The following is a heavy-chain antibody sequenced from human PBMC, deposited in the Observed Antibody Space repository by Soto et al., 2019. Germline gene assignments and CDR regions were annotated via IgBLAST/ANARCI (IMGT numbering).Heavy chain of an antibody. CDR3: AKDQKSGTYYFDY. CDR2: ISGSGGGT. J-gene: IGHJ4*02. CDR1: GFTFSSSV. D-gene: IGHD1-26*01. Sequence: VQLVESGGGVVQPGRSLRLSCAASGFTFSSSVMSWVRQAPGKGLQWVSAISGSGGGTYYADSVKGRFTISRDNSKNTLYLQMNSLRAEDTAVYYCAKDQKSGTYYFDYWGQGTLVTVSS. V-gene: IGHV3-23*04.